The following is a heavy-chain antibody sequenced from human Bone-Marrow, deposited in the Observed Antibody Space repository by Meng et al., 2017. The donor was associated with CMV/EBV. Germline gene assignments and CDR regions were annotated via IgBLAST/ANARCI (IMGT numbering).Heavy chain of an antibody. CDR1: GFTFDDYG. V-gene: IGHV3-20*04. CDR3: ARGRSVVPAAISYYYGMDV. CDR2: INWNGGST. Sequence: GGSRRLSCAASGFTFDDYGMSWVRQAPGKGLEWVSGINWNGGSTGYADSVKGRFTISRDNAKNSLYLQMNSLRAEDTALYYCARGRSVVPAAISYYYGMDVWGQGTTVTVSS. J-gene: IGHJ6*02. D-gene: IGHD2-2*01.